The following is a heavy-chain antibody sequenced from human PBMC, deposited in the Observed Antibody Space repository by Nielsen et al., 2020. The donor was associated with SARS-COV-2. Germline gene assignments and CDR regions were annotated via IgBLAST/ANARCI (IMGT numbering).Heavy chain of an antibody. CDR3: ARLETSSGWDWDY. CDR1: GFTFSSYW. V-gene: IGHV3-7*03. Sequence: GVLKISCAASGFTFSSYWMSWVRQAPGKGLEWVANIKQDGSEKYYVDSVKGRFTISRDNAKNSLYLQMNSLRAEDTAVYYCARLETSSGWDWDYWGQGTLVTVSS. CDR2: IKQDGSEK. J-gene: IGHJ4*02. D-gene: IGHD6-19*01.